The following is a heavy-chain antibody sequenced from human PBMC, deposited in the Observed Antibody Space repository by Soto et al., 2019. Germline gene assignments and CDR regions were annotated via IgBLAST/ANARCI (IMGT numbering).Heavy chain of an antibody. CDR1: GFTVSSNY. CDR2: IYSDGST. V-gene: IGHV3-66*01. Sequence: PGGSLRLSCAASGFTVSSNYMSWVRQAPGKGLEWVSVIYSDGSTYYADSVKGRFTISRDNSKNTLYLQMNSLRAEDTAVYYCARGIRVGVSAADHWGQGTLVTVSS. J-gene: IGHJ5*02. D-gene: IGHD6-6*01. CDR3: ARGIRVGVSAADH.